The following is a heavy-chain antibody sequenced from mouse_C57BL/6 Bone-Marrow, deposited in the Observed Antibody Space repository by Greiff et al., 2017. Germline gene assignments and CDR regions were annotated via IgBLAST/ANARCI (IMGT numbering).Heavy chain of an antibody. CDR2: IYPGSGNT. D-gene: IGHD1-1*01. V-gene: IGHV1-66*01. J-gene: IGHJ3*01. CDR3: APGGTTTGAY. CDR1: GYSFTSYY. Sequence: VQLQQSGPELVKPGASVKISCKASGYSFTSYYIHWVKQRPGQGLEWIGWIYPGSGNTKYNEKFKGKATLTAETSSSTAYMQLSSLTSEDSAVYYCAPGGTTTGAYWGQGTLVTVSA.